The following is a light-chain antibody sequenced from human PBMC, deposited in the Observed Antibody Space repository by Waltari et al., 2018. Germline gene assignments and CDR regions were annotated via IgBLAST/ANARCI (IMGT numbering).Light chain of an antibody. V-gene: IGKV3-15*01. Sequence: DILMTQSPATLSVSPGERATLSCRASQSISTNVAWYQQTPGQAPRLVIYGASTRATGIPARFSGSGSGTEFTLSISSLQSEDFAVYYCQQYNDWPQRTFGQGTKVQIK. J-gene: IGKJ1*01. CDR2: GAS. CDR3: QQYNDWPQRT. CDR1: QSISTN.